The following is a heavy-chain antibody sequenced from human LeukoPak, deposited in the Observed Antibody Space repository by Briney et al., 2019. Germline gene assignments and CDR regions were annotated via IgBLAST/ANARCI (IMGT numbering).Heavy chain of an antibody. CDR1: GFTFNMYW. CDR2: IKEDGSEK. Sequence: GGSLRLSCEASGFTFNMYWMNWVRQAPGKGLEWVANIKEDGSEKYYVDSVKGRFTVSRDNAKNIVYLQMKSLRVEDTALYSCMSLGYWGQGTLVTVSS. J-gene: IGHJ4*02. V-gene: IGHV3-7*01. CDR3: MSLGY.